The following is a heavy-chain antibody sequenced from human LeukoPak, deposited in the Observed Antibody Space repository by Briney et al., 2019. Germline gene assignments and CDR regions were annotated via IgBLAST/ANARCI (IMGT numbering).Heavy chain of an antibody. J-gene: IGHJ4*02. CDR2: IIPIFGTA. V-gene: IGHV1-69*05. CDR1: GGTFSSYA. Sequence: ASVKVSCKASGGTFSSYAISWVRQAPGQGLEWMGGIIPIFGTANYAQKFQGRVTITTDESTSTAHMELSSLRSEDTAVYYCASYYYDSSGYEQIDYWGQGTLVTVSS. D-gene: IGHD3-22*01. CDR3: ASYYYDSSGYEQIDY.